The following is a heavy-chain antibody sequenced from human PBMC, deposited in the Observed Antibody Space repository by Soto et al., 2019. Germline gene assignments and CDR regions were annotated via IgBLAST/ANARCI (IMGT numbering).Heavy chain of an antibody. CDR3: AREENCRGGTCYSEYFHH. D-gene: IGHD2-15*01. Sequence: GGSAHYAQSFEGRVTLTRDTSTSTFYMELSSLRSEATAVYYCAREENCRGGTCYSEYFHHWGQGTLVTDSS. V-gene: IGHV1-46*01. CDR2: GGSA. J-gene: IGHJ1*01.